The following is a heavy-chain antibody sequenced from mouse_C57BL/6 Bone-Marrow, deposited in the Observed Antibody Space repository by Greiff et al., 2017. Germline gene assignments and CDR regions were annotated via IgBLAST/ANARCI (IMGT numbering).Heavy chain of an antibody. V-gene: IGHV3-1*01. CDR2: ISYSGST. CDR3: ARGTTVFDY. J-gene: IGHJ2*01. CDR1: GYSITSGYD. Sequence: VQLKESGPGMVKPSQSLYLTCTVTGYSITSGYDWHWIRHFPGNKLEWMGYISYSGSTNYNPSLKSRISITHDTSKNHFFLKLNSVTTEDTATYYCARGTTVFDYWGQGTTLTVSS. D-gene: IGHD1-1*01.